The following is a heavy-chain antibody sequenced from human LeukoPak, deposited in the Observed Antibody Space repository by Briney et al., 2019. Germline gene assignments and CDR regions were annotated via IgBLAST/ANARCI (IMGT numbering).Heavy chain of an antibody. V-gene: IGHV4-34*01. D-gene: IGHD3-10*01. CDR3: ARRKDYYGSGSYYYYYYGMDV. J-gene: IGHJ6*02. CDR2: INHSGST. Sequence: SETLSLTCAVYGGSFSGYYCSWIRQPPGKGLEWIGEINHSGSTNYNPSLKSRVTISVDTSKNQFSLKLSSVTAADTAVCYCARRKDYYGSGSYYYYYYGMDVWGQGTTVAVSS. CDR1: GGSFSGYY.